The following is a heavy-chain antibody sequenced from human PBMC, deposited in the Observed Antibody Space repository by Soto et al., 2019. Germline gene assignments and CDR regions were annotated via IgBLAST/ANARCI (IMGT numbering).Heavy chain of an antibody. Sequence: HVQLVQSGAEVKKPVSSVKVSCKASGCTFSSYAISWVRQAPGQGLEWMGGIIPIFGIANYAQKFQGRVTITADKSTSTAYMELSSLRSEDTAVYYCASSRIVVVPAAISILWFDPWCQGTLVTVSS. J-gene: IGHJ5*02. CDR3: ASSRIVVVPAAISILWFDP. CDR1: GCTFSSYA. D-gene: IGHD2-2*01. CDR2: IIPIFGIA. V-gene: IGHV1-69*17.